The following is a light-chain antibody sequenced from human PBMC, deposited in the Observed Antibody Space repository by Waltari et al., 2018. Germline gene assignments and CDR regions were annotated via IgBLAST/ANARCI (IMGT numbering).Light chain of an antibody. Sequence: IVLTQYPDTLSLSPGDRATLSCRASQSVSISSLAWYQQKPGQAPSLLMYCASSRATGFPDMFSGSGSGTDFTLTISRLEPEDCAVYYCQQYDGSVLTFGAGTKVEIK. CDR2: CAS. CDR1: QSVSISS. V-gene: IGKV3-20*01. J-gene: IGKJ4*01. CDR3: QQYDGSVLT.